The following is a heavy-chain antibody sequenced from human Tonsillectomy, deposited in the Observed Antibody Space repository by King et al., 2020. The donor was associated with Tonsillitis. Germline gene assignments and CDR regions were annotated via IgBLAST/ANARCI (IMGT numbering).Heavy chain of an antibody. Sequence: VQLVESGGGVVQPGRSLRLSCAASGFTFTSYGMHWVRQAPGKGLEWVAVISYDGSNIYYADSVKGRFTISRDNSKNTLCLQMNSLRAEDTAVYYCAREDKWNLDIDYWGQGTLVTVSS. J-gene: IGHJ4*02. D-gene: IGHD1-7*01. V-gene: IGHV3-33*05. CDR2: ISYDGSNI. CDR3: AREDKWNLDIDY. CDR1: GFTFTSYG.